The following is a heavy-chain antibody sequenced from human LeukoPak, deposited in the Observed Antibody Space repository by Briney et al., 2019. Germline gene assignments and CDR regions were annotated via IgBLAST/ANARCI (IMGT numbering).Heavy chain of an antibody. CDR3: ATESFHY. V-gene: IGHV3-23*01. D-gene: IGHD3-10*01. J-gene: IGHJ4*02. CDR1: GFNFSSFA. Sequence: GGPLRLSCVVSGFNFSSFAMNWVRQAPGKGLEWVSIISKTGSIASRADSLKGRFTISRDNSKNTVYLLMNSLRAEDTALYYCATESFHYWGQGTLVAVSS. CDR2: ISKTGSIA.